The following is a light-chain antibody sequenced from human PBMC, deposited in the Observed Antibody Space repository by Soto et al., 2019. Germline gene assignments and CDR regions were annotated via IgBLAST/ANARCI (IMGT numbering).Light chain of an antibody. Sequence: DIQMTQSPSSLSASVGDEVTITCRASQTIMTYLNWYQLKPGKPPRLLIYAASSLQSGVPSRFSGSGSGTDFTLTISSLQPEDFATYSCQQSHNSPQTFGQGTKVEIK. CDR1: QTIMTY. CDR3: QQSHNSPQT. V-gene: IGKV1-39*01. J-gene: IGKJ1*01. CDR2: AAS.